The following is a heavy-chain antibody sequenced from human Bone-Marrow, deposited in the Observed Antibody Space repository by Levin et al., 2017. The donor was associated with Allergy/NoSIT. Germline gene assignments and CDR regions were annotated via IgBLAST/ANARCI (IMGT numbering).Heavy chain of an antibody. CDR1: GFTFSNYA. D-gene: IGHD2-15*01. J-gene: IGHJ3*02. V-gene: IGHV3-23*01. CDR3: ARGRGYCSGGSCYRIEPDDAFDI. CDR2: ISASGDKT. Sequence: TGGSLRLSCAASGFTFSNYAMSWVRQAPGKGLEWVSGISASGDKTYHAGSVKGRFTISRDNSRSTLYLQMGFLGADDTAVYYCARGRGYCSGGSCYRIEPDDAFDIWGQGTMVTVSS.